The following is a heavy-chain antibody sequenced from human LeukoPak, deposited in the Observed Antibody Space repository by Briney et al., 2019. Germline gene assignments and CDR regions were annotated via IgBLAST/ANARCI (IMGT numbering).Heavy chain of an antibody. J-gene: IGHJ4*02. Sequence: NSSETLSLTCTVSGGSINTYYWSWIRQPPGKGLEWIGYISYSGLTYYNPSLKSRITISIDTSKTQFSLNLSSVTAADTAVYYCARETKWAAYSGYSDSWGQGTLVTVSS. D-gene: IGHD5-12*01. CDR1: GGSINTYY. CDR3: ARETKWAAYSGYSDS. V-gene: IGHV4-30-4*01. CDR2: ISYSGLT.